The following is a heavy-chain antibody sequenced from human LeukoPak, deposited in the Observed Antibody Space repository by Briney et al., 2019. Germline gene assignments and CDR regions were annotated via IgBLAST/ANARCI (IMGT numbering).Heavy chain of an antibody. CDR3: ARHMGLGYTYFYPYFDY. D-gene: IGHD1-1*01. V-gene: IGHV4-59*08. CDR2: IYYSGST. CDR1: GGSISSYY. J-gene: IGHJ4*01. Sequence: PSETLSLTRTVSGGSISSYYWSWIRQPPGKGLEWIGYIYYSGSTNYNPSLKSRVTISVDTSKNQFSLKLSSVTAADTAVYYCARHMGLGYTYFYPYFDYWGQGTLVTVSS.